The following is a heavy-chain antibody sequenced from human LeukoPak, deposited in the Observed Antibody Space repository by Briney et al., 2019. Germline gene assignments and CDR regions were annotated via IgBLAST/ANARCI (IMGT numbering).Heavy chain of an antibody. D-gene: IGHD6-6*01. V-gene: IGHV3-23*01. CDR1: GLIFRSYG. CDR3: AKQSTARSLGE. Sequence: GGSLRLSCTASGLIFRSYGMSWVRQAPGKGLEWVSSISGNGGSTYYADSVKGRFTISRDNSKNTLHLQMNGLRADDTALYYCAKQSTARSLGEGGQGTQVTVSS. J-gene: IGHJ4*02. CDR2: ISGNGGST.